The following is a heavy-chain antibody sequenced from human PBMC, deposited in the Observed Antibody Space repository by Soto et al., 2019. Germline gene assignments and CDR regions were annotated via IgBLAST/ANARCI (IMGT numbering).Heavy chain of an antibody. CDR3: GRDGNGSDWNTDF. CDR1: GFTFRDYW. CDR2: IKTDGSEV. V-gene: IGHV3-7*01. D-gene: IGHD6-19*01. Sequence: EVQLVESGGTLVQPGASLRLSCVASGFTFRDYWMSWARQAPGKGLEWVANIKTDGSEVYYADSVKGRFTVSRDNAKNSLYLQMTSLTAEDTAIYSCGRDGNGSDWNTDFWGQGTLVTVSS. J-gene: IGHJ4*02.